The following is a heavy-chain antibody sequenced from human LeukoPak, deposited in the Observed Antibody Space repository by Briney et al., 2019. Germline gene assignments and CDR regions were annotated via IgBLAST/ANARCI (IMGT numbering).Heavy chain of an antibody. CDR3: AKGATAMEFFDC. Sequence: GGSLRLSCAASGFTSSSYAMSWVRQAPGKGLEWASGISGSGGSTYYADSVKGRSTISRDISKNTLYLQMNSLRAEDTAVYYCAKGATAMEFFDCWGQGTLVTVSS. CDR2: ISGSGGST. J-gene: IGHJ4*02. CDR1: GFTSSSYA. V-gene: IGHV3-23*01. D-gene: IGHD5-18*01.